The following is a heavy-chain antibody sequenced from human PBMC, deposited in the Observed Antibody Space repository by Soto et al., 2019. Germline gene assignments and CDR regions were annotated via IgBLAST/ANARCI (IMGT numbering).Heavy chain of an antibody. CDR3: ARGFSGLLWFGEFDNWFDP. CDR1: GGSVRSGSYY. Sequence: SETLSLTRTVSGGSVRSGSYYWSWIRPPPGKGLEWIGYIYYSGSTNYNPSLKSRVTISVDTSKNQFSLKLSSVTAADTAVYYCARGFSGLLWFGEFDNWFDPWGQGTLVTVSS. D-gene: IGHD3-10*01. CDR2: IYYSGST. J-gene: IGHJ5*02. V-gene: IGHV4-61*01.